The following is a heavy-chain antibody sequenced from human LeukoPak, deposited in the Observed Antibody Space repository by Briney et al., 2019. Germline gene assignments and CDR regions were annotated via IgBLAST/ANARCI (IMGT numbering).Heavy chain of an antibody. CDR3: AKVRPYIVLMVYALGGYFDY. Sequence: GGSLRLSCAASGFTFSSYAMSWVRQAPGKGLEWVSAISGSGGSTYYADSVKGRFTISRDNSKNTLYLQMNSLRAEDTAVYYCAKVRPYIVLMVYALGGYFDYWGQGTLVTVSS. CDR1: GFTFSSYA. CDR2: ISGSGGST. D-gene: IGHD2-8*01. J-gene: IGHJ4*02. V-gene: IGHV3-23*01.